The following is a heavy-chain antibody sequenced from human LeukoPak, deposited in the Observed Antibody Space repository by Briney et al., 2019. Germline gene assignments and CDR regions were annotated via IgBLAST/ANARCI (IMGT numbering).Heavy chain of an antibody. D-gene: IGHD3-22*01. CDR3: AIPQYYDSSGYLGLDY. J-gene: IGHJ4*02. V-gene: IGHV1-2*02. Sequence: ASVKVSCKASGYTFTGYYMHWVRQAPGQGLEWMGWINPNSGGTNYAQKFQGRVTMTRDTPISTAYMELSRLRSDDTAVYYCAIPQYYDSSGYLGLDYWGQGTLVTVSS. CDR1: GYTFTGYY. CDR2: INPNSGGT.